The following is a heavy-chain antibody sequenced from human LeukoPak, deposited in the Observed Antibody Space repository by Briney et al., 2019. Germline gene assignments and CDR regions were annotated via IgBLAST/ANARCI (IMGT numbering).Heavy chain of an antibody. D-gene: IGHD5-12*01. CDR2: ISAYNGNT. CDR3: ARDLRAVATGWFDP. CDR1: GYTFTSYG. J-gene: IGHJ5*02. V-gene: IGHV1-18*01. Sequence: WASVKVSCKASGYTFTSYGISWVRQAPGQGLEWMGWISAYNGNTNYAQKLQGRVTMTTDTSTSTAYMELRSLRSDDTAVYYCARDLRAVATGWFDPWGQEPWSPSPQ.